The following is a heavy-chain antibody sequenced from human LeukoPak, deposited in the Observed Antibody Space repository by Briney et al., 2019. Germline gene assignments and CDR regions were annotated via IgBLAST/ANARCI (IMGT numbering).Heavy chain of an antibody. CDR2: ISYDRSIE. V-gene: IGHV3-30*04. Sequence: PGGSLRLSCAASRLTFSSYAMHWVRQAPGKGLEWIAIISYDRSIEYYVDSVKGRFTISRDNSKNTLYLQMNSLRTEDTAVYYCAREAEGLDYWGQGTLVTVSS. CDR1: RLTFSSYA. D-gene: IGHD2-15*01. CDR3: AREAEGLDY. J-gene: IGHJ4*02.